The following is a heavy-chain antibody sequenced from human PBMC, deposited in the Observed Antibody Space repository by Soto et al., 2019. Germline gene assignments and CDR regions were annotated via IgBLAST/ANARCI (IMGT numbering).Heavy chain of an antibody. CDR1: GGSFSGYY. Sequence: SETLSLTCAVYGGSFSGYYWSWIRQPPGKGLEWIGEINHSGSTNYNPSLKSRVTISVDTSKNQLSLKLSSVTAADTAVYYCARLYDASSCSSTSCYPLSDYWGQGTLVTVSS. CDR2: INHSGST. V-gene: IGHV4-34*01. CDR3: ARLYDASSCSSTSCYPLSDY. J-gene: IGHJ4*02. D-gene: IGHD2-2*01.